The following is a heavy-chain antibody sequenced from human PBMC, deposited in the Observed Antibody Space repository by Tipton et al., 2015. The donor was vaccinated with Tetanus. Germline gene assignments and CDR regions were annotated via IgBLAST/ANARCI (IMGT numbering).Heavy chain of an antibody. CDR3: ARANNELPKKGPFDS. CDR2: ASYSGRT. J-gene: IGHJ4*02. CDR1: GGSVRSGDYS. D-gene: IGHD1-1*01. Sequence: TLSLTCTVSGGSVRSGDYSWNWIRQPPGKGLEWLAYASYSGRTNSNYSLKSRITISQDTSKNQFSLRLTSVTAADTAVYYCARANNELPKKGPFDSWGQGSLVIVSS. V-gene: IGHV4-61*08.